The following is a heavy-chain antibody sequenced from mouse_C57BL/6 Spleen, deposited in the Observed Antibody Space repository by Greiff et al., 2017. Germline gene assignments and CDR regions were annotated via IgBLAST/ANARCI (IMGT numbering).Heavy chain of an antibody. V-gene: IGHV1-54*01. D-gene: IGHD2-4*01. CDR2: INPGSGGT. J-gene: IGHJ4*01. CDR3: AREGGSTMTMDY. Sequence: LQESGAELVRPGTSVKVSCKASGYAFTNYLIEWVKQRPGQGLEWIGVINPGSGGTNYNEKFKGKATLTADKSSSTAYMQLSSLTSEDSAVYFCAREGGSTMTMDYWGQGTSVTVSS. CDR1: GYAFTNYL.